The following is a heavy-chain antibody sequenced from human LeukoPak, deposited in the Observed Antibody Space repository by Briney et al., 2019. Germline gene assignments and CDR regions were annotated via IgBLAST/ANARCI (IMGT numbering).Heavy chain of an antibody. Sequence: GGSLRLSCAASGFTYRRYSMNWVRQAPGKGLEWVAGISWNSVSIGYADSVKGRFTISRDNAKNSLYLQMNSLRNEDTALYYCAKELGGGSDGLDIWGQGTMVTVSS. CDR2: ISWNSVSI. D-gene: IGHD2-15*01. V-gene: IGHV3-9*01. J-gene: IGHJ3*02. CDR1: GFTYRRYS. CDR3: AKELGGGSDGLDI.